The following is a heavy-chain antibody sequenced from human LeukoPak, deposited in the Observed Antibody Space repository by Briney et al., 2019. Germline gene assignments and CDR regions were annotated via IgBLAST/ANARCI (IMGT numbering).Heavy chain of an antibody. D-gene: IGHD6-19*01. J-gene: IGHJ6*02. CDR2: ISYDGSNK. Sequence: GGSLRLSCAASGFTFSSYAMHWVRQAPGKGLEWVAVISYDGSNKYYADSVKGRFTISRDNSKNTLYLQMNSLRAEDTAVYNCAREIAVAGSYGMDVWGQGTTVTVSS. CDR1: GFTFSSYA. CDR3: AREIAVAGSYGMDV. V-gene: IGHV3-30-3*01.